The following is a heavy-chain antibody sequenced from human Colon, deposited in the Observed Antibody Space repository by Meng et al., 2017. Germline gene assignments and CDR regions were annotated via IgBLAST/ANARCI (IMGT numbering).Heavy chain of an antibody. CDR1: GGSISSGDW. V-gene: IGHV4-4*02. CDR3: ARVGPGELPNFFDP. J-gene: IGHJ5*02. Sequence: HGQRQGSGPGVVSPSGTLSLTCAVSGGSISSGDWWSWVRQPPGKGLEWIAEIDHTGNTNYNPSLKSRVTISVDKSKNQFSLKLSFMTAADTAVYYCARVGPGELPNFFDPWGQGTLVTVSS. D-gene: IGHD1-7*01. CDR2: IDHTGNT.